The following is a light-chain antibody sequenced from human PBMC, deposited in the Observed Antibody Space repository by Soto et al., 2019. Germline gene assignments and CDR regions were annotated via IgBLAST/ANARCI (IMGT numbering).Light chain of an antibody. CDR2: AAS. J-gene: IGKJ2*01. CDR1: QGISNY. CDR3: KQLNSCPLP. V-gene: IGKV1-9*01. Sequence: DIQLTQSPSFLSASVGDRVTITCRASQGISNYLAWYQQKPRKVPKLLIYAASTLLSGVPSRFSGSGSGTKFPPTIGGLRPEVFATYYCKQLNSCPLPLAQGTIREIK.